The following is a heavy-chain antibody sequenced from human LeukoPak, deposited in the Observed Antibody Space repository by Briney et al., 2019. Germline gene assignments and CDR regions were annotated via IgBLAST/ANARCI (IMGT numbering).Heavy chain of an antibody. Sequence: ASVKVSCKASGYTFTGYYMHWVRQAPGQGLEWMGWINPNSGGTNYAQKFQGRVTMTRDTSISTAYMELSRLRSDDTAVYYCARGEELSTVRGDGAFDTWGQGTRVTVSS. D-gene: IGHD4-17*01. V-gene: IGHV1-2*02. CDR1: GYTFTGYY. CDR3: ARGEELSTVRGDGAFDT. J-gene: IGHJ3*02. CDR2: INPNSGGT.